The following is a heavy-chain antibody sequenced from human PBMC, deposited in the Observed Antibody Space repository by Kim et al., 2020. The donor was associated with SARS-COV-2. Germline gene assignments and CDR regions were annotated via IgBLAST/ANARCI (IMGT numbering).Heavy chain of an antibody. D-gene: IGHD5-18*01. J-gene: IGHJ4*02. CDR3: ARLSFVDTAMVNSYYFDY. Sequence: KSRVTISVDTSKNQFSLKLSSVTAADTAVYYCARLSFVDTAMVNSYYFDYWGQGTLVTVSS. V-gene: IGHV4-39*01.